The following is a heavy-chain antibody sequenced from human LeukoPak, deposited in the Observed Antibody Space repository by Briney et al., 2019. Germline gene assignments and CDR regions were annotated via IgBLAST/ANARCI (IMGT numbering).Heavy chain of an antibody. Sequence: PGGSLRLSCAASGFTFSTYGMHWVRQAPGKGLEWVALIWYDGTYKYYVDSVKGRFTISRDNSKNTLYLQMNSLRAEDTAVYYCARDRAVGNYFDYWGQGPLVTVSS. V-gene: IGHV3-33*01. CDR1: GFTFSTYG. J-gene: IGHJ4*02. D-gene: IGHD6-13*01. CDR2: IWYDGTYK. CDR3: ARDRAVGNYFDY.